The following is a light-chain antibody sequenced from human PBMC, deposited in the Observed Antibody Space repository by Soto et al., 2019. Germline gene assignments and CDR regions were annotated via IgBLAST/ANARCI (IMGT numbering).Light chain of an antibody. CDR2: GAS. J-gene: IGKJ1*01. CDR1: QSVSSN. Sequence: EIVMTQSPATRSASPGERATLSCRASQSVSSNLAWYQQKPGQAPRLLIYGASTRATGIPARFSGSGSGTEFTLTISSLQSEDFAVYYCQQYNNWPRTFGQGTKVDIK. CDR3: QQYNNWPRT. V-gene: IGKV3-15*01.